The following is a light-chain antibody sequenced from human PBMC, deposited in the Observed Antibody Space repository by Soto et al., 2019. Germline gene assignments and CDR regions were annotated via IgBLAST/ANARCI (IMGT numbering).Light chain of an antibody. CDR2: DAS. J-gene: IGKJ1*01. CDR1: QNIRSR. V-gene: IGKV1-5*01. Sequence: DFQMTQSPSTLSASVGDRVTITCRASQNIRSRLGWFQQKPGKAPKLLIYDASSLESGVPQRFSGSGSGTEFTLTISSLQTEDFSTYYCQQYHSYWAFGQGTKVEI. CDR3: QQYHSYWA.